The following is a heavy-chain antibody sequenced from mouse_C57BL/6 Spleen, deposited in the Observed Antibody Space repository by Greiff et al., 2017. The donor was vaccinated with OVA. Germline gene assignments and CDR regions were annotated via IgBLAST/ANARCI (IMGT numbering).Heavy chain of an antibody. CDR1: GFTFSSYG. CDR3: AKHRTTERPYSCDY. Sequence: EVKVVESGGDLVKPGGSLKLSCAASGFTFSSYGMSWVRQTPDKRLEWVATISSGGSYTYYPDSVKGRFTISRDNAKNTLYLQMCSLKSEATAMYSCAKHRTTERPYSCDYWGQGTTLTVSS. J-gene: IGHJ2*01. CDR2: ISSGGSYT. D-gene: IGHD1-1*01. V-gene: IGHV5-6*01.